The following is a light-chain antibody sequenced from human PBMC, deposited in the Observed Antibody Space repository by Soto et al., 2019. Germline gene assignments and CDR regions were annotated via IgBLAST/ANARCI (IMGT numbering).Light chain of an antibody. J-gene: IGLJ1*01. CDR1: NSNIGAGHD. CDR3: CSLTASHTYV. V-gene: IGLV1-40*01. Sequence: QSVLTQPPSVSGAPGQRVTISCTGSNSNIGAGHDVRWYQQLPGTAPKLVLCCDNNRPSGVSNRYSGSKSGNSASLTISGLQADDEADYYCCSLTASHTYVFGSGTKLAVL. CDR2: CDN.